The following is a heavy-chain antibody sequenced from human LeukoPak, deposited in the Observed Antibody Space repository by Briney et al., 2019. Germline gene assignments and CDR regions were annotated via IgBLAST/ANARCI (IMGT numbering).Heavy chain of an antibody. CDR1: GFTYEDFC. CDR3: ARERAVAGTFNYFDY. J-gene: IGHJ4*02. V-gene: IGHV3-20*04. D-gene: IGHD6-19*01. Sequence: PGGSLRLSCAASGFTYEDFCMSWVSQASAKGLEWVSGINWNDGSTGYADSVKGRFTISRDNAKNSLYLQMNSLRAEDTALYYCARERAVAGTFNYFDYGGQGTLVTVSS. CDR2: INWNDGST.